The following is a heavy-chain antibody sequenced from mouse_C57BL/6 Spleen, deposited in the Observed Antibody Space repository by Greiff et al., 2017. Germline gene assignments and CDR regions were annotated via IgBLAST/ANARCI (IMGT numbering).Heavy chain of an antibody. V-gene: IGHV1-52*01. CDR3: ARFITTVAHFDY. CDR1: GYTFTSYW. Sequence: VQLQQPGAELLRPGSSVKLSCKASGYTFTSYWMHWVKQRPIQGLEWIGNIDPSDSETHYNQKFKDKATLTVDKSSSTAYMQLSSLSSEDSAVYYCARFITTVAHFDYWGQGTTLTVSS. D-gene: IGHD1-1*01. CDR2: IDPSDSET. J-gene: IGHJ2*01.